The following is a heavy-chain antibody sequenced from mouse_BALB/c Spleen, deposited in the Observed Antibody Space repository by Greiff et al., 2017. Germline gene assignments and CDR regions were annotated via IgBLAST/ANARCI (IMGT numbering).Heavy chain of an antibody. Sequence: QVQLQQSGPELVKPGALVKISCKASGYTFTSYDINWVKQRPGQGLEWIGWIYPGDGSTKYNEKFKGKATLTADKSSSTAYMQLSSLTSEDSAVYYCTREYGNSYWYFDVWGEGTTVTVSS. D-gene: IGHD2-1*01. J-gene: IGHJ1*01. V-gene: IGHV1S56*01. CDR1: GYTFTSYD. CDR3: TREYGNSYWYFDV. CDR2: IYPGDGST.